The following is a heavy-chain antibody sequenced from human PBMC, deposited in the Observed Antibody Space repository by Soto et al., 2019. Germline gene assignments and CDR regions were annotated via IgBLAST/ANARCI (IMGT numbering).Heavy chain of an antibody. Sequence: QVQLVQSGAEVKKPGSSMKVSCKASGGTFSNYAISWVRQAPGRGLEWMGGIIPISGTANYAQKFQGRVTITAGESTSTAYMELSSLRSEDTAVYYCPRSQGSSTSLEIYYYYYYGMDVWGQGTTVTVSS. D-gene: IGHD2-2*01. CDR3: PRSQGSSTSLEIYYYYYYGMDV. CDR1: GGTFSNYA. CDR2: IIPISGTA. V-gene: IGHV1-69*01. J-gene: IGHJ6*02.